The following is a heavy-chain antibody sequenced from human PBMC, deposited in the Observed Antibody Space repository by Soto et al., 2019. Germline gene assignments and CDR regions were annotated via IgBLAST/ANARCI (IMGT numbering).Heavy chain of an antibody. CDR1: GYTFTSFY. Sequence: QVQLVQSGAEVKNPGASVKLSCKASGYTFTSFYIHWVRQAPGQGLEWMAIINPNGGSTNYAPNLQGRVTLTRDTSTNTVYIELSSLGSEDTAVYYCARGLTSGDCWGQGTLVTVSS. V-gene: IGHV1-46*01. J-gene: IGHJ4*02. D-gene: IGHD2-21*01. CDR3: ARGLTSGDC. CDR2: INPNGGST.